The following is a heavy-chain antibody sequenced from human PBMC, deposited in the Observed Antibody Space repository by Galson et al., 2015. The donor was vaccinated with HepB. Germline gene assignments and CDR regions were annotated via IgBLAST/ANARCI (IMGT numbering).Heavy chain of an antibody. J-gene: IGHJ4*02. Sequence: SLRLSCAASGFTFSTYAMSWVRQAPGKGLEWVSTISGSGITTYYADSVKGRFTISRDNSRNTVYLQMNSLRAEDTAVYYCARTFNFDYWGQGTLVTVSS. V-gene: IGHV3-23*01. CDR1: GFTFSTYA. CDR3: ARTFNFDY. CDR2: ISGSGITT.